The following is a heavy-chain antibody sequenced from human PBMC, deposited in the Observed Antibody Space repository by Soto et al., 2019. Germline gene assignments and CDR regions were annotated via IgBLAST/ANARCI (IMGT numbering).Heavy chain of an antibody. CDR1: GGSISSGDYY. CDR2: IYYSGST. V-gene: IGHV4-30-4*01. Sequence: PSETLSLTCTVSGGSISSGDYYWSWIRQPPGKGLEWIGYIYYSGSTYYNPSLKSRVTISVDTSKNQFSLKLSSVTAADTAVYYCARGRGVVVVAATAFDYWGQGTLVTVSS. D-gene: IGHD2-15*01. CDR3: ARGRGVVVVAATAFDY. J-gene: IGHJ4*02.